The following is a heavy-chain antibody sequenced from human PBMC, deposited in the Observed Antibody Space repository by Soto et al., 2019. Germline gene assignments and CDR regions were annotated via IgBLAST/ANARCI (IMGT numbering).Heavy chain of an antibody. CDR2: IIPILGIA. V-gene: IGHV1-69*04. CDR3: ARDQRSETNGTILFY. Sequence: VASVKPSSKARVGTYTSSTSRCLMPASGRENKWMGRIIPILGIANYAQKFQGRVTITADKSTSTAYMELSSLRSEDTAVYYCARDQRSETNGTILFYSGQGTHVTVSS. CDR1: VGTYTSST. J-gene: IGHJ4*02. D-gene: IGHD2-2*02.